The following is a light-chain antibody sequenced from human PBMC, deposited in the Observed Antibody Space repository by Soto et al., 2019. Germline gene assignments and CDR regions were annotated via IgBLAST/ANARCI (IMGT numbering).Light chain of an antibody. CDR3: QQYNDWPLT. Sequence: DIQLTQSPSCLSASVGDRVTITCRASQGISSYLAWYQQKPGKAPKLLIYAASTLQSGVPSRFSGTGSGTEFTLTISSLQSEDFALYYCQQYNDWPLTFGQGTKVDIK. CDR1: QGISSY. J-gene: IGKJ1*01. CDR2: AAS. V-gene: IGKV1-9*01.